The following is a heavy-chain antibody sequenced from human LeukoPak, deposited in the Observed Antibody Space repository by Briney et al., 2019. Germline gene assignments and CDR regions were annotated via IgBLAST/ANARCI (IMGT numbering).Heavy chain of an antibody. CDR1: GYIFTTYY. CDR3: ARAACSGGSCYSGWYFDY. J-gene: IGHJ4*02. V-gene: IGHV1-46*01. CDR2: INPSGGST. Sequence: ASVTVSCKASGYIFTTYYMHWVRQAPGQGLEWMGLINPSGGSTIYAQKFQGRVTITRDMSTSTVYMELSSLRSEDTAVYCCARAACSGGSCYSGWYFDYWGQGTLVTVSS. D-gene: IGHD2-15*01.